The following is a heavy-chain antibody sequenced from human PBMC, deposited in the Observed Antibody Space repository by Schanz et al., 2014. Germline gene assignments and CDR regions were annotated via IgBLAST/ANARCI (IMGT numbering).Heavy chain of an antibody. CDR3: ARDRRRYCSTASCLHDNWFDP. Sequence: QVLLVQSGAEVKKPGASVKVSCKASGYTFTSYDINWVRQAPGQGLEWLGWMNPNSGNTGYAQKFQGRVTMTTDTSTGTAYMELRSLRSDDTAVYYCARDRRRYCSTASCLHDNWFDPWGQGTLVIVSS. D-gene: IGHD2-2*01. CDR2: MNPNSGNT. CDR1: GYTFTSYD. V-gene: IGHV1-8*01. J-gene: IGHJ5*02.